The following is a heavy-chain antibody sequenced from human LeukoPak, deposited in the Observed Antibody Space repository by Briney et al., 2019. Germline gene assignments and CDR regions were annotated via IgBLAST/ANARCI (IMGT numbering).Heavy chain of an antibody. D-gene: IGHD6-6*01. J-gene: IGHJ5*02. V-gene: IGHV1-8*01. CDR3: ARVGLLCSSSPSNWFDP. CDR2: MNPNSGNT. Sequence: ASVKVSCKASGYTFTSYDINWVRQATGQGLEWMGWMNPNSGNTGYAQKFQGRVTMTRNTSISTAYMELSSLRSEDTAVYYCARVGLLCSSSPSNWFDPWGQGTLVTVSS. CDR1: GYTFTSYD.